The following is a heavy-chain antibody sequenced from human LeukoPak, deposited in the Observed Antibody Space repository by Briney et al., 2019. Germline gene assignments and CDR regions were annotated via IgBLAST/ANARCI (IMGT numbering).Heavy chain of an antibody. D-gene: IGHD6-19*01. CDR3: AKQGATAVAAGGDFDY. CDR2: ISASGGST. CDR1: GFTFSSSA. V-gene: IGHV3-23*01. Sequence: HPGGSLRLSCAASGFTFSSSAMSWVRQVPGKGLEWVSGISASGGSTYYADSVRGRFTISRDNSKNTLYLQMNSLRAEDTAVYYCAKQGATAVAAGGDFDYWGQGTLVTVSS. J-gene: IGHJ4*02.